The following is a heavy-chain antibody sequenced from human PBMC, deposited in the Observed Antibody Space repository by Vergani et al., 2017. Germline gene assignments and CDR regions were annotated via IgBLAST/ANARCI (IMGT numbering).Heavy chain of an antibody. J-gene: IGHJ6*03. CDR2: ISSSSSYI. D-gene: IGHD2-2*01. V-gene: IGHV3-21*01. CDR3: ARADCSSTSCYDDYYYYMDV. CDR1: GFTFSSYS. Sequence: EVQLVESGGGLVKPGGSLRLSCAASGFTFSSYSMNWVRQAPGKGLEWVSSISSSSSYIYYADSVKGRFTISRDNAKNSLYLQMNSLRAEDTAVYYCARADCSSTSCYDDYYYYMDVWGKGP.